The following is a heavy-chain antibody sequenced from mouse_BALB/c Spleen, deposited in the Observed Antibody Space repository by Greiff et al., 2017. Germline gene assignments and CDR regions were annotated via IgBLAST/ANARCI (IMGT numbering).Heavy chain of an antibody. V-gene: IGHV1S81*02. J-gene: IGHJ4*01. D-gene: IGHD3-1*01. CDR1: GYTFTTYY. CDR3: TRSGAMDD. CDR2: IDPSNGGT. Sequence: QVQLQQSGAELVKPGASVKLSCKASGYTFTTYYMYWVKQRPGQGLEWIGEIDPSNGGTNFNEKFKSKATLTVDKSSSTAYMQLSSLTSEDSAVYYCTRSGAMDDWGQGTSVTVSS.